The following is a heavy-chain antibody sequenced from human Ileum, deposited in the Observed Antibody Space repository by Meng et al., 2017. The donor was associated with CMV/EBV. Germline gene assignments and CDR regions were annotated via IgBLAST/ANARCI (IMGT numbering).Heavy chain of an antibody. J-gene: IGHJ4*02. V-gene: IGHV4-61*02. Sequence: QVQLQESGPGLVEASETLSLTCTVSGGSIGSGDYYWSWIRQPAGKGLEWIGRIHISGATNYNPSLKSRVTMSVDTSKNQFSLKVRSVTAADTAVYYCAREMSRTGFFDYWGQGNLVTVSS. CDR2: IHISGAT. D-gene: IGHD1-1*01. CDR3: AREMSRTGFFDY. CDR1: GGSIGSGDYY.